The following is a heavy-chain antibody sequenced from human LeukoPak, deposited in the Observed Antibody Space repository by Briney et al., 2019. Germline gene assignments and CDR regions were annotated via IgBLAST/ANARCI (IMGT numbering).Heavy chain of an antibody. J-gene: IGHJ4*02. CDR3: ARDFGVWFGELRGPQFDY. V-gene: IGHV3-7*01. D-gene: IGHD3-10*01. CDR2: INQDGSDK. CDR1: GFTFSSYW. Sequence: PGGSLRLSCAASGFTFSSYWMSWVRQAPGKGLEWVAHINQDGSDKYYVDSVKGRFTISRDNARNSLYLQMNSLRAEDTAVYYCARDFGVWFGELRGPQFDYWGQGTLVTVSS.